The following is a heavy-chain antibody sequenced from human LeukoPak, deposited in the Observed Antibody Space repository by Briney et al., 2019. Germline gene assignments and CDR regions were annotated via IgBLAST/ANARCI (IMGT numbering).Heavy chain of an antibody. D-gene: IGHD3-22*01. CDR1: GGSISSGGYS. J-gene: IGHJ3*02. CDR3: ASRVGGYSAFDI. CDR2: IYHSGST. Sequence: SETLSLTCAVSGGSISSGGYSWSWLRQPPGKGLEWIGYIYHSGSTYYNPSLKSRVTISVDRSKNQFSLKLSSVTAADTAVYYCASRVGGYSAFDIWGQGTMVTVSS. V-gene: IGHV4-30-2*01.